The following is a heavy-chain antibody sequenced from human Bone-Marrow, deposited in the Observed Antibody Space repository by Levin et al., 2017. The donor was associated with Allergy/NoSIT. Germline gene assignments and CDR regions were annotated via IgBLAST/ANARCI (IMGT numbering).Heavy chain of an antibody. Sequence: SETLSLTCAVSGDSISRYYWSWIRQSPGKGLEWLGYLYSGASTIYNPSLHSRVAISRDISKNKFSLRLSSVTAADTAIYYCARSRGGSDGGMDVWGQGTTVTVSS. CDR1: GDSISRYY. J-gene: IGHJ6*02. CDR2: LYSGAST. V-gene: IGHV4-59*08. CDR3: ARSRGGSDGGMDV. D-gene: IGHD3-10*01.